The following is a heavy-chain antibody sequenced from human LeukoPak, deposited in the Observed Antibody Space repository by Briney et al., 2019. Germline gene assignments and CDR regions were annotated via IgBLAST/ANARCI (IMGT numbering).Heavy chain of an antibody. CDR1: GFTVSSDH. CDR2: TYTDGGT. J-gene: IGHJ4*02. CDR3: ARVWELSFDH. D-gene: IGHD1-26*01. V-gene: IGHV3-53*01. Sequence: GGSLRFSCAASGFTVSSDHMSWVRQAPGKGLQWVSVTYTDGGTYYADSVKGRFTISRDKSKNTVYLEMNSLRAEDTAVYYCARVWELSFDHWGQGALVTVSS.